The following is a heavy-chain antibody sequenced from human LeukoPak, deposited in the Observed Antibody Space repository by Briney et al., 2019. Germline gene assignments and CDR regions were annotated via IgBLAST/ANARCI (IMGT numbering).Heavy chain of an antibody. V-gene: IGHV4-61*09. CDR2: IYISGST. D-gene: IGHD3-10*01. Sequence: SETLSLTCTVSGGSISSGSYYWSWIRQPAGKGLEWIGHIYISGSTNYNPSLKSRVTISLDTSKNQFSLKLSSVTAADTAVYYCAREPSMVRGVIRLWWFDPWGQGTLVTVSS. CDR1: GGSISSGSYY. CDR3: AREPSMVRGVIRLWWFDP. J-gene: IGHJ5*02.